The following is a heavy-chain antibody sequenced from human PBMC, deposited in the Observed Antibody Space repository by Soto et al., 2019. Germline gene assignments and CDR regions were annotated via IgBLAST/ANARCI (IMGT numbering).Heavy chain of an antibody. J-gene: IGHJ6*02. V-gene: IGHV2-70*11. Sequence: SGPTLVNPTQTLTLTCTFSGFSLSTSGMCVGWIRQPPGKALEWLARIDWDDDKYYSTSLKTRLTITKDTSKNQVVLTMTNMDPVDTATYYCARASVALYYYYSGMDVWGQGTTVTVS. CDR2: IDWDDDK. CDR1: GFSLSTSGMC. CDR3: ARASVALYYYYSGMDV.